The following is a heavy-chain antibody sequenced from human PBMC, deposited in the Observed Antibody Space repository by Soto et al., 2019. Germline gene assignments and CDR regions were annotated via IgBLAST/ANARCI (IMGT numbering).Heavy chain of an antibody. V-gene: IGHV3-30*18. CDR3: AKETIALRSPYDY. D-gene: IGHD6-13*01. CDR1: GFTFNSYF. J-gene: IGHJ4*02. Sequence: VQLVESGGGVVQPGTSLRLSCEASGFTFNSYFMNWVRQVPGKGPEWVAAVSKDGFNVYYADSVKGRFTISRDNSKNTVYLQMNGLRADDTGLYYCAKETIALRSPYDYWGQGTLVTVSS. CDR2: VSKDGFNV.